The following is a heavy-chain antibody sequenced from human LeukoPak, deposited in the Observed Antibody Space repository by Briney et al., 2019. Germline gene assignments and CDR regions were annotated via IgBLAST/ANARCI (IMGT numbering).Heavy chain of an antibody. J-gene: IGHJ4*02. CDR1: GFTFSSCS. Sequence: GGSLRLSCAASGFTFSSCSMNWVRQAPGKGLEWVSSISSSSSYIYYADSVKGRFTISRDNAKNSLYLQMNSLRAEDTAVYYCARDGPPGPRYYYGSGSYYPTGIWGQGTLVTVSS. CDR2: ISSSSSYI. D-gene: IGHD3-10*01. CDR3: ARDGPPGPRYYYGSGSYYPTGI. V-gene: IGHV3-21*01.